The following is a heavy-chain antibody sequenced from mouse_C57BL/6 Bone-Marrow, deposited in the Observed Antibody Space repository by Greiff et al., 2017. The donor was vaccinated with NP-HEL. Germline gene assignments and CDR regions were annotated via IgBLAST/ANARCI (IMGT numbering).Heavy chain of an antibody. D-gene: IGHD1-1*01. CDR1: GYTFTNYW. V-gene: IGHV1-63*01. J-gene: IGHJ2*01. CDR2: IYPGGGYT. CDR3: ARSPYYYGSSYVYYFDY. Sequence: QVHVKQSGAELVRPGTSVKMSCKASGYTFTNYWIGWAKQRPGHGLEWIGDIYPGGGYTNYNEKFKGKATLTADKSSSTAYMQFSSLTSEDSAIYYCARSPYYYGSSYVYYFDYWGQGTTLTVSS.